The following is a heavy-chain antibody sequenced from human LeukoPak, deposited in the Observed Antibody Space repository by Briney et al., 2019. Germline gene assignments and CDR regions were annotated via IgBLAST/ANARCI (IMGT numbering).Heavy chain of an antibody. Sequence: TSETLSLTCTVSGGSISSYYWSWIRQPPVKGLEWIAYIYYSGSTNYNPSLKSRVTISVDTSKNQFSLKLSSVTAADTAVYYCARRRDLFDYWGQGTLVTVSS. D-gene: IGHD3/OR15-3a*01. CDR1: GGSISSYY. J-gene: IGHJ4*02. V-gene: IGHV4-59*08. CDR2: IYYSGST. CDR3: ARRRDLFDY.